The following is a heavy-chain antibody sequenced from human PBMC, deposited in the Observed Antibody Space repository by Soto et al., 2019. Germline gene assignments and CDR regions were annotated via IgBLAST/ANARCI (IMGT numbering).Heavy chain of an antibody. CDR3: ARDAITMIEIGVVYFEY. V-gene: IGHV1-18*01. CDR2: ISAYNGNT. D-gene: IGHD3-22*01. J-gene: IGHJ4*02. CDR1: GYTFTSYG. Sequence: ASVKVSCKASGYTFTSYGISWVRQAPGQGLEWMGWISAYNGNTNYAQKLQGRVTMTTDTSTSTAYMELRSLRSDDTAVYYCARDAITMIEIGVVYFEYWGQGTLVPVSS.